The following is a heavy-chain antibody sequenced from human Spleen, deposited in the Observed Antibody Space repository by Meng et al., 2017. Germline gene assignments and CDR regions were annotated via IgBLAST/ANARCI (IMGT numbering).Heavy chain of an antibody. V-gene: IGHV3-74*01. CDR3: AGDGALFDYGDRLVDL. CDR2: INTDGYST. J-gene: IGHJ5*02. Sequence: GESLKISCAASGFTFSTYWMHWVRHAPGKGLVWVSRINTDGYSTSYADSVKGRFTISRDNAKNTLYLQMNSLRAEDTAVYYCAGDGALFDYGDRLVDLWGQGPLVTVSS. D-gene: IGHD4-17*01. CDR1: GFTFSTYW.